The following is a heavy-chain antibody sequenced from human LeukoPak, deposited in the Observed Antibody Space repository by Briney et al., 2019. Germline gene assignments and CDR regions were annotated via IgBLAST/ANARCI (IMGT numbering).Heavy chain of an antibody. CDR1: GGTFSSYA. CDR2: IIPILGIA. Sequence: GSSVKVSCKASGGTFSSYAISWVRQAPGQGLEWMGRIIPILGIANYAQKFQGRVTITADKSTSTAYMELSSLRSEDTAVYYCAKDSAYGDYEFDYWGQGTLVTVSS. V-gene: IGHV1-69*04. CDR3: AKDSAYGDYEFDY. J-gene: IGHJ4*02. D-gene: IGHD4-17*01.